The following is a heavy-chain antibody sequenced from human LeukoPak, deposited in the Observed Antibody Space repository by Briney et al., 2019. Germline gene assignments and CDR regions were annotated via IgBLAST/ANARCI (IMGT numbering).Heavy chain of an antibody. V-gene: IGHV3-74*01. D-gene: IGHD3-16*01. J-gene: IGHJ4*02. CDR1: GLTISDSW. CDR2: LASDESNK. Sequence: GGSLRLSCAASGLTISDSWIHWVRQAPGKGLMWVSRLASDESNKIYADSVKGRFTISRDNTKNTLYLQMNSLRVEDTGIYYCARDAGWGRLDSWGQGALVTVSS. CDR3: ARDAGWGRLDS.